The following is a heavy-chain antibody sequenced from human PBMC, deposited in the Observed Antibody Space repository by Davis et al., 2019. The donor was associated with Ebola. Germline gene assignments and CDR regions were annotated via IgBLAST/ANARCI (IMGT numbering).Heavy chain of an antibody. J-gene: IGHJ5*02. D-gene: IGHD4-11*01. V-gene: IGHV1-18*04. CDR1: GYTFTSYG. Sequence: AASVKVSCKASGYTFTSYGISWVRQAPGQGLEWMGWISAYNGNTNYAQKLQGRVTMTTDTSTSTAYMELRSLRSDDTAVYYCASSTVPTGWFDPWGQGTLVTVSS. CDR3: ASSTVPTGWFDP. CDR2: ISAYNGNT.